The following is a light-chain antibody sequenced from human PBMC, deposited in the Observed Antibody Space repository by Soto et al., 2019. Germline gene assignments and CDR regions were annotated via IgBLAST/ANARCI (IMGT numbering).Light chain of an antibody. CDR3: QQYGDRPRT. CDR2: DAS. CDR1: QYIGSA. V-gene: IGKV3-15*01. Sequence: EVVLTQSPATLSVSPGDRATLSCRASQYIGSAVAWYHQRSGQAPRLLIFDASIRVPTTPARFSGSVSGTECTLTISSLESEEFAVYFCQQYGDRPRTFGQGTKLEIK. J-gene: IGKJ1*01.